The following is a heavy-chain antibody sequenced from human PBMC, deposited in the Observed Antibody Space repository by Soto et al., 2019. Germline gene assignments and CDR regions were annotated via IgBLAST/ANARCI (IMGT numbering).Heavy chain of an antibody. Sequence: QVQLQESGPGLVKPSETLSLTCAVSGGYISSYYWSWIRQPPGKGLEWIGYIYYSGRTNYNPSLKSRVTISVDTSKNQFSLKMSSVTAADTAVYYCARVYDGSLGWIDYWGQGTLVTVSS. D-gene: IGHD1-26*01. V-gene: IGHV4-59*01. J-gene: IGHJ4*02. CDR3: ARVYDGSLGWIDY. CDR2: IYYSGRT. CDR1: GGYISSYY.